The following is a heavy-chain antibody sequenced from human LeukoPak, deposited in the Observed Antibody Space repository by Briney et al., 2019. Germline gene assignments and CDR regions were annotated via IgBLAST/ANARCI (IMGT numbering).Heavy chain of an antibody. CDR1: GGSISSGSYY. Sequence: RASQTLSLTCTVSGGSISSGSYYWSWIRQPAGKGLEWIGRIYTSGSTNYNPSLKSRVTISVDTSKNQFSLKLSSVTAADTAVYYCARIQQSYYYYYMDVWGKGTTVTVSS. J-gene: IGHJ6*03. CDR2: IYTSGST. V-gene: IGHV4-61*02. D-gene: IGHD2-2*01. CDR3: ARIQQSYYYYYMDV.